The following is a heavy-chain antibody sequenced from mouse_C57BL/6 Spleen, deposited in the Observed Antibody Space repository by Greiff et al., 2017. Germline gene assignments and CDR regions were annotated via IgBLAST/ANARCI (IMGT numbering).Heavy chain of an antibody. D-gene: IGHD2-2*01. Sequence: QVQLQQPGAELVKPGASVTMSCKASGYTFTSYWITWVKQRPGQGLEWIGDIYPGSGSTNYNEKFKSKATLTVDTSSSTAYMQLSSLTSEDSAVYYCARSTMFTSTFAYWGQGTLVTVSA. CDR1: GYTFTSYW. V-gene: IGHV1-55*01. CDR3: ARSTMFTSTFAY. CDR2: IYPGSGST. J-gene: IGHJ3*01.